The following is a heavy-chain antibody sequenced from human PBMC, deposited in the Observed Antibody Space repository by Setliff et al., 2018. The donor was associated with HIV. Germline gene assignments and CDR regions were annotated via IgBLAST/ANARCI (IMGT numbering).Heavy chain of an antibody. Sequence: SETLSLTCTVSGGSTSSYFWSWIRQPPGKGLEWIGYIYYSGSTNYNPSLKSRVTMSVDTSKNQFCLKLTSVTASDTAVYYCARAAAGNTGPFDLWGQGSPVTVSS. CDR3: ARAAAGNTGPFDL. D-gene: IGHD4-17*01. CDR2: IYYSGST. J-gene: IGHJ4*02. V-gene: IGHV4-59*08. CDR1: GGSTSSYF.